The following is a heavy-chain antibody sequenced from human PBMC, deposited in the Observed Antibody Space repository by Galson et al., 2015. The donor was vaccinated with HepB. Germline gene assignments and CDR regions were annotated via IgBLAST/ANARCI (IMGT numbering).Heavy chain of an antibody. Sequence: SLRLSCAASGFTFSSYGVHWARQAPGKGLEWVAVISYDGSNKYYADSVKGRFTISRDNSKNTLYLQMNSLRAEDTAVYYCAKDLETWSAIFGVVPTQGNWFDPWGQGTLVTVSS. CDR1: GFTFSSYG. J-gene: IGHJ5*02. V-gene: IGHV3-30*18. D-gene: IGHD3-3*01. CDR2: ISYDGSNK. CDR3: AKDLETWSAIFGVVPTQGNWFDP.